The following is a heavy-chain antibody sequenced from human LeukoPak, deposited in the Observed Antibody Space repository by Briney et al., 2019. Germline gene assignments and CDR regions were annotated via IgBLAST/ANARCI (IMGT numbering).Heavy chain of an antibody. CDR3: ARLPDCGGDCYFFDY. CDR1: GYTFTGYY. D-gene: IGHD2-21*01. V-gene: IGHV1-2*02. J-gene: IGHJ4*02. Sequence: APVKVSCKASGYTFTGYYMHWARQAPGQGLEWMGWINPNSGGTNYAQKFQGRVTMTRDTSISTAYMELSRLRSDDTAVYYCARLPDCGGDCYFFDYWGQGTLVTVSS. CDR2: INPNSGGT.